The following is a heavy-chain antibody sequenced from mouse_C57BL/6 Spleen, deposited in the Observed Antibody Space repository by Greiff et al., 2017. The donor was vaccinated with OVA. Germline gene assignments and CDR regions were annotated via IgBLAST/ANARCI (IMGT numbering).Heavy chain of an antibody. Sequence: VQLQQPGAELVRPGSSVKLSCKASGYTFTSYWMHWVKQRPIQGLEWIGNIDPSDSETHYNQKFKDKATLTVDKSSSPAYMQLSSLTSEESAVYGCARGITRRVYAMDYWGQGTSVTVSS. J-gene: IGHJ4*01. V-gene: IGHV1-52*01. CDR1: GYTFTSYW. CDR3: ARGITRRVYAMDY. D-gene: IGHD2-4*01. CDR2: IDPSDSET.